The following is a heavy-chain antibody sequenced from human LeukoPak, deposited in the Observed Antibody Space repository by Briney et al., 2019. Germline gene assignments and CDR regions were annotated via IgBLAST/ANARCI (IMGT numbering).Heavy chain of an antibody. CDR1: GFTFNSYW. V-gene: IGHV3-7*01. D-gene: IGHD5-24*01. J-gene: IGHJ3*02. CDR3: ARDDGYGLTNAFDI. CDR2: INQVGSEK. Sequence: GGSLRLSCAASGFTFNSYWMTWVRQAPGKGLEWVANINQVGSEKYYVDSVKGRFTISRDNAKNSLSLQMNSLRAEDTAVYYCARDDGYGLTNAFDIWGQGTMVTVSS.